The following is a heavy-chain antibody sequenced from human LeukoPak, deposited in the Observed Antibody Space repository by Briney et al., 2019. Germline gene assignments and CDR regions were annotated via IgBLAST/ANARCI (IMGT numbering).Heavy chain of an antibody. CDR3: AKRSYGSGSFYGD. V-gene: IGHV3-23*01. CDR2: ISHTGSDT. J-gene: IGHJ4*02. D-gene: IGHD3-10*01. CDR1: GFTFSSYA. Sequence: PTGGSLRLSCAASGFTFSSYAMSWVRQAPGKGLEWVSAISHTGSDTYYADSVKDRFSISRDNSKNTLYLQMNSLRAEDTALYYCAKRSYGSGSFYGDWGRGTLVTVSS.